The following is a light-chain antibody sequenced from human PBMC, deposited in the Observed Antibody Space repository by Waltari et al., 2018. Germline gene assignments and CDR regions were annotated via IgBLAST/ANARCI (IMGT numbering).Light chain of an antibody. CDR1: SGSLSTTSY. CDR3: ALYMGSGIWV. J-gene: IGLJ3*02. Sequence: QTVVTQEPSLSVSPGGKVTLTCALSSGSLSTTSYATWYQQTPGPAPRTLVYKANARSSGVPDRFSGSILGNTAALTITGAQADDESDYYCALYMGSGIWVFGGGTRLTVL. CDR2: KAN. V-gene: IGLV8-61*01.